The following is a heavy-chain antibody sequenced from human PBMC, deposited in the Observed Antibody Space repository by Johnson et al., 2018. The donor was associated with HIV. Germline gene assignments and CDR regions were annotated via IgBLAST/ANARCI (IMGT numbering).Heavy chain of an antibody. V-gene: IGHV3-20*04. J-gene: IGHJ3*02. CDR3: ARMGGYGGGDCDGFDI. CDR1: GFPFDDYG. CDR2: ISWNGGST. Sequence: VQLVESGGGVVRPGGSLRLSCVASGFPFDDYGMSWVRQAPGKGLEWVSGISWNGGSTSYADSVKGRFTISRDNAKNSLYLQMNSLRAEDTALYYCARMGGYGGGDCDGFDISGQGTMVTVSS. D-gene: IGHD2-21*02.